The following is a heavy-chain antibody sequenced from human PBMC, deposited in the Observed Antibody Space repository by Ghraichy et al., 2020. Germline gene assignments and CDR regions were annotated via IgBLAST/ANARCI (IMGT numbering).Heavy chain of an antibody. CDR1: GYSFTSYW. J-gene: IGHJ4*02. CDR3: ARVVVAATLANLTSIFDY. V-gene: IGHV5-51*01. D-gene: IGHD2-15*01. Sequence: GESLNISCKGSGYSFTSYWIGWVRQMPGKGLEWMGIIYPGDSDTRYSPSFQGQVTISADKSISTAYLQWSSLKASDTAMYYCARVVVAATLANLTSIFDYWGQGTLVTVSS. CDR2: IYPGDSDT.